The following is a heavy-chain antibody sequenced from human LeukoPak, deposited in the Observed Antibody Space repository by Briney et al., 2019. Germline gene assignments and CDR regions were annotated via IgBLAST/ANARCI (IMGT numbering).Heavy chain of an antibody. CDR2: INPNSGGT. CDR3: ARVEYSSSAIDY. D-gene: IGHD6-6*01. V-gene: IGHV1-2*02. CDR1: GYTFTGYY. Sequence: ASVKVSCKASGYTFTGYYMHWVRQAPGQGLEWMGWINPNSGGTNYAQKFQGRVTMTRDTSISTAYMELSRLRSDDTAVYYCARVEYSSSAIDYWGQGTLVTVSS. J-gene: IGHJ4*02.